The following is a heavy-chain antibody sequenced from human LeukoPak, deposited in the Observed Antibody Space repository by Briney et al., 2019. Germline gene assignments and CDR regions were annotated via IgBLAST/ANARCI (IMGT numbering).Heavy chain of an antibody. Sequence: GGSLRLSCAASGFTFSSYGMHWVRQAPGKGLGWVAVIWYDGSNKYYADSVKGRFTISRDNSKNTLYLQMNSLRAEDTAVYYCARESIAVAGNFDYWGQGTLVTVSS. CDR2: IWYDGSNK. J-gene: IGHJ4*02. CDR3: ARESIAVAGNFDY. D-gene: IGHD6-19*01. V-gene: IGHV3-33*01. CDR1: GFTFSSYG.